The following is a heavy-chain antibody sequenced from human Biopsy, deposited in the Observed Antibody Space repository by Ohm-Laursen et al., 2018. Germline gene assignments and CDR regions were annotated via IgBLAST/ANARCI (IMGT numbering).Heavy chain of an antibody. CDR1: GFSFSDYY. CDR2: ISSSGRTM. J-gene: IGHJ4*02. Sequence: SLRLSCSASGFSFSDYYMIWVRQAPGKGLEWVSYISSSGRTMYYADSVKGRFTISRDNANKSLYLQMNSLRAEDTAVYYCARGPSGVATIGRGQGTLVTVSS. D-gene: IGHD5-24*01. V-gene: IGHV3-11*04. CDR3: ARGPSGVATIG.